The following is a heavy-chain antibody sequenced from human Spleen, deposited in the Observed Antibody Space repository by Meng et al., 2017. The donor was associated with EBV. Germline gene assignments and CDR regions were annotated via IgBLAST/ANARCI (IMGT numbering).Heavy chain of an antibody. CDR3: ARPFPSWQSPRLDPFGA. CDR2: VHYTGST. J-gene: IGHJ5*02. CDR1: GDSISSFYY. Sequence: QLPRRESGPGQRKPSETLSLTCTVSGDSISSFYYWGWIRQPPGRGLEWIGSVHYTGSTYYSPSLKSRVTVSVDTSKNQFSLRLTSVTAADTAVYYCARPFPSWQSPRLDPFGAWGQGTLVTVSS. V-gene: IGHV4-39*01. D-gene: IGHD6-25*01.